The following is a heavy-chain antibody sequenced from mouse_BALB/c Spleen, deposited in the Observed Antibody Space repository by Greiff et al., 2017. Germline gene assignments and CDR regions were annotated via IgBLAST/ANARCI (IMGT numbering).Heavy chain of an antibody. CDR1: GFSLTSYG. J-gene: IGHJ3*01. CDR3: AGTGPAWFAY. CDR2: IWSGGST. Sequence: QVQLQQSGPGLVQPSQSLSITCTVSGFSLTSYGVHWVRQSPGKGLEWLGVIWSGGSTDYNAAFLSRLSISKDNSTSQVFFKMSSMQANDTAIYYCAGTGPAWFAYWGQGTLVTVSA. V-gene: IGHV2-2*02.